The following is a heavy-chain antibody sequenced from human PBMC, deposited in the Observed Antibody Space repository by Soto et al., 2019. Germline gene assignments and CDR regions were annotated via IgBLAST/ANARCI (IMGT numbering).Heavy chain of an antibody. D-gene: IGHD6-19*01. J-gene: IGHJ4*02. CDR3: ARHMRAVAAPLVY. Sequence: SETLSLTCTVSGGSIRDTVYYGGWIRQPPGKGLEWIGSIHYSGSTHYNPSLKSRVTISVDPSKSQFSLNLTSVTPADTSVYYCARHMRAVAAPLVYWGQGTVVALSS. CDR2: IHYSGST. V-gene: IGHV4-39*01. CDR1: GGSIRDTVYY.